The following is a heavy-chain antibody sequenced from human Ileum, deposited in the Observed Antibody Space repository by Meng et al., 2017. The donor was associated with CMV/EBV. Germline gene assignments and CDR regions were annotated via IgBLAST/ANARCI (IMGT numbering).Heavy chain of an antibody. CDR3: ARDRGTIFGVVICNRRYYYYYDMDV. V-gene: IGHV1-46*01. CDR2: INPSGGST. CDR1: GYTFISYY. Sequence: ASVKVSCKASGYTFISYYLHWVRQAPGQGLEWMGVINPSGGSTTYAQKFQGRVTMTRDTSTDTVYMELSSLRSEDTAVYYCARDRGTIFGVVICNRRYYYYYDMDVWGQGTTVTVSS. J-gene: IGHJ6*02. D-gene: IGHD3-3*01.